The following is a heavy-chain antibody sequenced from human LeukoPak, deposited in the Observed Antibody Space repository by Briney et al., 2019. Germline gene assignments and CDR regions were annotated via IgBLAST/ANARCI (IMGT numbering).Heavy chain of an antibody. Sequence: GGSLRLSCAASGLSFSSFAMSWVRQGPARGLEWVSSIRGNGETFYADSVKGRFTISRDNAKNSLFLQMSSLTAEDTAVYYCSGGRDIAVAGPGGYFDYWGQGSLVTVSS. D-gene: IGHD6-19*01. CDR3: SGGRDIAVAGPGGYFDY. V-gene: IGHV3-23*01. CDR1: GLSFSSFA. J-gene: IGHJ4*02. CDR2: IRGNGET.